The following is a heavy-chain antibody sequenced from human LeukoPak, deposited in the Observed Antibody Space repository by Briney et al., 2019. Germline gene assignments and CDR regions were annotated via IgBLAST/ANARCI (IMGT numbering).Heavy chain of an antibody. D-gene: IGHD3-10*01. V-gene: IGHV1-2*02. CDR1: GYTFTGYY. CDR3: ARDMVRGVITIPYYYYYMDV. Sequence: ASVKVSCKASGYTFTGYYMHWVRQAPGQGLEWMGWINPDSGGTNYAQKFQGRVTMTRDTSISTAYMELSRLRSDDTAVYYCARDMVRGVITIPYYYYYMDVWGKGTTVTISS. CDR2: INPDSGGT. J-gene: IGHJ6*03.